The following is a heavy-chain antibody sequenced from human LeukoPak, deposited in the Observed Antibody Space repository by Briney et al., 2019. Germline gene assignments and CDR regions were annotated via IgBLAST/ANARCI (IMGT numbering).Heavy chain of an antibody. D-gene: IGHD2-21*01. CDR1: GDSVSGNSAA. J-gene: IGHJ3*02. CDR3: CHSLSGRTGAFDI. Sequence: SQTLSLTYAISGDSVSGNSAAWNWIRQSPSKGLEWLGRTYYRSKWYNDYAVSVKSRITINPDTSKNQFSLQLDSVTPEDTAVYYCCHSLSGRTGAFDIWGRGTVVTVS. V-gene: IGHV6-1*01. CDR2: TYYRSKWYN.